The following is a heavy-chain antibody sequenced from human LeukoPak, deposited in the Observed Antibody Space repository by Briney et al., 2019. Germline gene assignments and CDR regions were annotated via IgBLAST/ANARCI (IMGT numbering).Heavy chain of an antibody. CDR3: ARDYPRYESRGGWFDP. D-gene: IGHD3-3*01. Sequence: SETLSLTCTVSGYSISSGYYWGWIRQPPGKWLEWIGSIYHSGSTYYNQSLKSRVTISVDTYKNQFSLKLSSVTAADTAVYYCARDYPRYESRGGWFDPWGQGTLVTVSS. J-gene: IGHJ5*02. CDR1: GYSISSGYY. CDR2: IYHSGST. V-gene: IGHV4-38-2*02.